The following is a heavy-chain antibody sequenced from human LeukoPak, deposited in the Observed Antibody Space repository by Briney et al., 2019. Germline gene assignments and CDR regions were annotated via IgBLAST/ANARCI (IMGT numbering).Heavy chain of an antibody. D-gene: IGHD1-26*01. CDR3: AKRISGAYYSLLDY. CDR2: IRNDKSSE. CDR1: GFIFSTYG. Sequence: GGSLRLSCSASGFIFSTYGMHWVRQAPGKGREWVAFIRNDKSSEHYADSVKGRFTISRDNSKNTLYLQMNSLRPEDTAVYYCAKRISGAYYSLLDYWGQGTLVIVSS. V-gene: IGHV3-30*02. J-gene: IGHJ4*02.